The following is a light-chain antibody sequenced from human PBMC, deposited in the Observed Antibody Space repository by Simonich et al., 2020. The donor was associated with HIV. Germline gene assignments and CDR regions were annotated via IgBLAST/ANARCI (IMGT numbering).Light chain of an antibody. J-gene: IGKJ2*01. Sequence: EIVLTQSPGTLSLSPGERATLSCRASQSVSSSYLAWYQQKPGLEPRLLIYDASSRATGIPERFSGSGSGTDFTLTISRLEPEDFAVYYCQQYGSSPQTFGQGTKLEIK. CDR3: QQYGSSPQT. V-gene: IGKV3D-20*01. CDR1: QSVSSSY. CDR2: DAS.